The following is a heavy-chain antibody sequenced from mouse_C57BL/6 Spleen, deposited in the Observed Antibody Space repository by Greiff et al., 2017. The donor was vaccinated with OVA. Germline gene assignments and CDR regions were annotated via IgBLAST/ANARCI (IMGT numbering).Heavy chain of an antibody. Sequence: QQSCKASGYTFTSYWMHWVKQRPGRGLEWIGRIDPNSGGTKYNEKFKSKATLTVDKPSSTAYMQLSSLTSEDSAVYYCAIGVFYFDYWGQGTTLTVSS. CDR3: AIGVFYFDY. J-gene: IGHJ2*01. CDR1: GYTFTSYW. CDR2: IDPNSGGT. V-gene: IGHV1-72*01.